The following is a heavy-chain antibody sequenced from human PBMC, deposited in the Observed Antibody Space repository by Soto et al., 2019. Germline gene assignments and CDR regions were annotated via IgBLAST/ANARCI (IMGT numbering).Heavy chain of an antibody. J-gene: IGHJ4*02. D-gene: IGHD6-13*01. CDR3: ASRQGDSSSYY. CDR2: ISRSGDGT. Sequence: EVQLLESGGGLVQPGGSLRLSCEASGITLSSCAMSWVRQAPGKGLEWVSAISRSGDGTYYTDSVKGRFTISSDNSKNTMYLQMNSLRAEDTAVYYCASRQGDSSSYYWGQGTLVTVSS. CDR1: GITLSSCA. V-gene: IGHV3-23*01.